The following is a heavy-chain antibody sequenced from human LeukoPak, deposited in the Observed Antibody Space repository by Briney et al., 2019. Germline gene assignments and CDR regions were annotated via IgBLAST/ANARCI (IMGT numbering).Heavy chain of an antibody. D-gene: IGHD1-26*01. V-gene: IGHV1-8*01. CDR1: GYTFISYD. J-gene: IGHJ6*03. CDR3: ARVVGAIHFYYYYMDV. Sequence: ASVKVSCKASGYTFISYDINWVRQATGQGLEWMGWMNPNSGNTGYAQKFQGRVAMTRNTSISTAYMELSGLKSEDTAVYYCARVVGAIHFYYYYMDVWGKGTTVTVSS. CDR2: MNPNSGNT.